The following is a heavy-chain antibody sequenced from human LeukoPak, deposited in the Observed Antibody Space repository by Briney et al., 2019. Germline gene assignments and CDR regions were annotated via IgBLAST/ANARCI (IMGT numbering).Heavy chain of an antibody. Sequence: GGSLRLSCAVSGFTFSTSDMHWVRQATGKGLERVSAIGPTGDTYYPGSVKGRFTISRENARNSLYLQMNSLRAGDTAVYYCARAVPMARGVNYYDYWGQGTLVTVSS. CDR1: GFTFSTSD. V-gene: IGHV3-13*01. J-gene: IGHJ4*02. CDR2: IGPTGDT. D-gene: IGHD3-10*01. CDR3: ARAVPMARGVNYYDY.